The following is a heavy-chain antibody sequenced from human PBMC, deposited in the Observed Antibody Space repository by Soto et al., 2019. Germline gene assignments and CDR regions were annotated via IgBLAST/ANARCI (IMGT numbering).Heavy chain of an antibody. CDR3: ASLYGADPFDY. D-gene: IGHD4-17*01. Sequence: QLQLQESGSGLVKPSQTLSLTCAVSGGSISSGGYSWSWIRQPPGKGLEWIAYIYHSGSTYYNPSLKSRVTISVDRSKNQFSLKLSSVTAADTAVYYCASLYGADPFDYWGQGTLVTVSS. J-gene: IGHJ4*02. CDR2: IYHSGST. CDR1: GGSISSGGYS. V-gene: IGHV4-30-2*01.